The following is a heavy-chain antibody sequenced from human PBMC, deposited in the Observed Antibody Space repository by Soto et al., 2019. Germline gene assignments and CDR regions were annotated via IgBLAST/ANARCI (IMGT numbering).Heavy chain of an antibody. D-gene: IGHD3-16*02. CDR2: ISSNGGST. V-gene: IGHV3-64D*06. CDR1: GFTFSSYA. Sequence: PGGSLRLSCSASGFTFSSYAMHWVRQAPGKGLEYVSAISSNGGSTYYADSVKGRFTISRDNSKNTLYLQMSSLRAEDTAVYYCVKSDYVWGSYRMGAFDIWGQGTMVIVSS. J-gene: IGHJ3*02. CDR3: VKSDYVWGSYRMGAFDI.